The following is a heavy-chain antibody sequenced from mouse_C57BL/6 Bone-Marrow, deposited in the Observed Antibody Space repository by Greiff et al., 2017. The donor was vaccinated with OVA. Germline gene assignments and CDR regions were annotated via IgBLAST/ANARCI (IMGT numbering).Heavy chain of an antibody. Sequence: EADGGLVQPKGSLKLSCAASGFSFNTYAMNWVRQAPGKGLEWVARIRSKSNNYATYYADSVKDRFTISRDDSESMLYLQMNNLKTEDTAMYYCVRHAYSDWYFDVWGTGTTVTVSS. D-gene: IGHD2-12*01. V-gene: IGHV10-1*01. J-gene: IGHJ1*03. CDR2: IRSKSNNYAT. CDR1: GFSFNTYA. CDR3: VRHAYSDWYFDV.